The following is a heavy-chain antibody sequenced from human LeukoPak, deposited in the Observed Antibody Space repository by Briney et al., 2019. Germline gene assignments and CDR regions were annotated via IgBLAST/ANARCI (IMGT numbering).Heavy chain of an antibody. CDR2: IYPGDSNT. V-gene: IGHV5-51*01. CDR3: ARGDYGDFRVFYTLFDY. Sequence: GESLKISCKGSGYSFTSYWIGWVRQMPGKGLEWMGIIYPGDSNTRYSPSFQGQVTISADKSISTAYLQWSSLKASDTAMYYCARGDYGDFRVFYTLFDYWGQGTLVTVSS. J-gene: IGHJ4*02. CDR1: GYSFTSYW. D-gene: IGHD4-17*01.